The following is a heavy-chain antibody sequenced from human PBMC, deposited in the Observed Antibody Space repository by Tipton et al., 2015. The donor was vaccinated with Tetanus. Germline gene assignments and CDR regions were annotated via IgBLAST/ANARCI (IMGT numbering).Heavy chain of an antibody. Sequence: TLSLTCGVSDGSFNAYYWSWIRQTPGKGLEWIGEVNQSGSTKYNPSFNSRAAISVDTSKSQFSLRVRSVTAADTAVYFCARTPDYYYGMDVWGQGTTVTVSS. J-gene: IGHJ6*02. CDR3: ARTPDYYYGMDV. CDR1: DGSFNAYY. V-gene: IGHV4-34*01. CDR2: VNQSGST.